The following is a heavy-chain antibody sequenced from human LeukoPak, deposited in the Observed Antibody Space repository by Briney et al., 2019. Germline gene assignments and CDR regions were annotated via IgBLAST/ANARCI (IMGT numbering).Heavy chain of an antibody. J-gene: IGHJ4*02. CDR1: GFTFSSYA. Sequence: PGGSLRLSCAASGFTFSSYATSWVRQAPGKGLEWVSAISGSGGSTYYADSVKGGFTISRDNSKNTLYLQMNSLRAEDTAVYYCARTATIFGVVTVDYWGQGTLVTVSS. CDR3: ARTATIFGVVTVDY. CDR2: ISGSGGST. D-gene: IGHD3-3*01. V-gene: IGHV3-23*01.